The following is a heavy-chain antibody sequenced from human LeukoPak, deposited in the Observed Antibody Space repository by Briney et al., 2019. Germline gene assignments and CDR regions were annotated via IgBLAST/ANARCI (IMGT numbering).Heavy chain of an antibody. CDR2: ISAYNANT. V-gene: IGHV1-18*01. Sequence: ASVKVSCKASGYTFTSYGISWVRQAPGQGLEWMGWISAYNANTNYAQKLQGRVTMTTDTSTSTAYMELRSLRSDDTAVYYCARVVSDIYDILTGYYPADAFDIWGQGTMVTVSS. CDR3: ARVVSDIYDILTGYYPADAFDI. J-gene: IGHJ3*02. CDR1: GYTFTSYG. D-gene: IGHD3-9*01.